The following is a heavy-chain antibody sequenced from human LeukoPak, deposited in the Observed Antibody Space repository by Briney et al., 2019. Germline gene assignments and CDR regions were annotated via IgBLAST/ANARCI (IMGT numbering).Heavy chain of an antibody. CDR2: IYPGDSDT. V-gene: IGHV5-51*01. CDR3: ARRSTYGSGTNYLFDY. Sequence: GESLKISCKGSGYSFPIYWIAWVRRMPGKGLDWMGIIYPGDSDTRYSPSFQGQITISADKSISTAYLQWSSLKASDTAMYYCARRSTYGSGTNYLFDYWGQGTLVTVSS. J-gene: IGHJ4*02. D-gene: IGHD3-10*01. CDR1: GYSFPIYW.